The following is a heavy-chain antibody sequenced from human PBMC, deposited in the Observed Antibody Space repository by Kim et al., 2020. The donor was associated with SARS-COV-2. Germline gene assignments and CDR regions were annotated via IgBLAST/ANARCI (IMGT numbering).Heavy chain of an antibody. D-gene: IGHD4-17*01. CDR1: GGSISSYY. Sequence: SETLSLTCTVSGGSISSYYWSWIRQPPGKGLEWIGYIYYSGSTNYNPSLKSRVTISVDTSKNQFSLKLSSVTAAYTAVYYCARDTVTTGFDYWGQGTLVT. CDR3: ARDTVTTGFDY. CDR2: IYYSGST. V-gene: IGHV4-59*01. J-gene: IGHJ4*02.